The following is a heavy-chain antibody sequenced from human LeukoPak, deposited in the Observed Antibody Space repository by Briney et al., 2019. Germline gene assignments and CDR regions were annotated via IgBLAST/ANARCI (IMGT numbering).Heavy chain of an antibody. D-gene: IGHD5-18*01. Sequence: PSETLSLTCTVSGGSINSGAHFWSWIRQHPGKGLEWIGYLYYSGSTHYNPSLKSRISMSVDASKNQFSLKLTSVTAADTAVYYCARDGGGYTYGGDYYYYMDVWGKGTTVTVSS. CDR1: GGSINSGAHF. J-gene: IGHJ6*03. V-gene: IGHV4-31*03. CDR3: ARDGGGYTYGGDYYYYMDV. CDR2: LYYSGST.